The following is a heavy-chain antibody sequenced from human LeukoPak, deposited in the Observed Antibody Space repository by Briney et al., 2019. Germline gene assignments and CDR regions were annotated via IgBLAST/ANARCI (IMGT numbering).Heavy chain of an antibody. J-gene: IGHJ4*02. D-gene: IGHD2-2*02. Sequence: GGSLRLSCAASGFTFSSYAMSWVRQAPGKGLEWVSAISGSVGSTYYADSVKGRFTISRDNSKNTLYLQMNSLRAEDTAVYYCAKVVILGYCSSTSCYRGFDYWGQGTLVTVSS. CDR2: ISGSVGST. V-gene: IGHV3-23*01. CDR3: AKVVILGYCSSTSCYRGFDY. CDR1: GFTFSSYA.